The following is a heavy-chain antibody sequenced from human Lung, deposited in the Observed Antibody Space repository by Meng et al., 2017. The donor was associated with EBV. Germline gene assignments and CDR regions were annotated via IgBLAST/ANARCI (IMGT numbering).Heavy chain of an antibody. CDR2: IDPNTGNP. CDR1: GYTFTGYA. D-gene: IGHD5-24*01. CDR3: ARDSPLDGYSLLDY. V-gene: IGHV7-4-1*02. Sequence: VQLVQSGAGLKQPGASVKVSCRPSGYTFTGYAINWVRQAPGQGPDWMGWIDPNTGNPTYDQGFTGRFVFSLDTSVSTAYLQINSLRADDTAVYYCARDSPLDGYSLLDYWGQGTLVTVSS. J-gene: IGHJ4*02.